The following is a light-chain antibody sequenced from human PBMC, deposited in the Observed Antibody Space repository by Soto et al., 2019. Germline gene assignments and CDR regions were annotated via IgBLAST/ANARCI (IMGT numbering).Light chain of an antibody. CDR3: GTWDGSLSAWV. J-gene: IGLJ3*02. Sequence: QSVLTQPPSVSAAPGQKVTISCSGSSSNIGNNYVSWYQQLPGTAPKLLIYDNNERPSGIPERFSVSKSGTSATLGITGLQTGDEADYYCGTWDGSLSAWVFGGGTKLTVL. CDR2: DNN. V-gene: IGLV1-51*01. CDR1: SSNIGNNY.